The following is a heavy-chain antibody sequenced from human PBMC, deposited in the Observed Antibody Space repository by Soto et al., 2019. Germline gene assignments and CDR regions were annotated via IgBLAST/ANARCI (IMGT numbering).Heavy chain of an antibody. D-gene: IGHD2-15*01. CDR3: AKGLYCSGGSCYSSVHRNYYYYYLDV. V-gene: IGHV3-23*01. J-gene: IGHJ6*03. CDR1: GFTFSSYA. CDR2: ISGSGGST. Sequence: VGSLRLSCAASGFTFSSYAMSWVRQAPGKGLEWVSAISGSGGSTYYADSVKGRFTISRDNSKNTLYLQMNSLRAEDTAVYYCAKGLYCSGGSCYSSVHRNYYYYYLDVWGKGTTVTVSS.